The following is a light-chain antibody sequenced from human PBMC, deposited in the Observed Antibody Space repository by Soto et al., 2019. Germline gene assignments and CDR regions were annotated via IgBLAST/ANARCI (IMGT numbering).Light chain of an antibody. CDR1: QSILKY. CDR3: QQYNSYRT. J-gene: IGKJ1*01. Sequence: DIPMTQSPSSVSASVGDRITITCRASQSILKYLNWYQQKPGKAPNLLISAASNLHSGVPSRFSGSGSGTDFTLTISSLQPEDFATYYCQQYNSYRTFGQGTKVEIK. V-gene: IGKV1-39*01. CDR2: AAS.